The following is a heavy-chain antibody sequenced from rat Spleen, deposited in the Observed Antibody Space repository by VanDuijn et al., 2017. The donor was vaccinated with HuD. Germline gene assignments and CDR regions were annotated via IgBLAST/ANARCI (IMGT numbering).Heavy chain of an antibody. CDR2: ISYDGSST. CDR1: GFTFSDYN. CDR3: ARRNNNIGTGGYFDY. V-gene: IGHV5-7*01. Sequence: EVQLVESGGGLVQPGRSLKLSCAASGFTFSDYNMAWVRQAPKKGLEWVATISYDGSSTYYRDSVKGRFTISRDNAKSTLYLQMDSLRSEDTATYYCARRNNNIGTGGYFDYWGQGVMVTVSS. J-gene: IGHJ2*01. D-gene: IGHD1-5*01.